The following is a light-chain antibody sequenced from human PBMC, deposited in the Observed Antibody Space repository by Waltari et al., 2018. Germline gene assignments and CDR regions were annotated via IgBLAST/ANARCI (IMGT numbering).Light chain of an antibody. CDR3: LQHQAYPLT. CDR2: GAF. J-gene: IGKJ4*01. CDR1: QDITKY. Sequence: DIQMTQSPSSLSASVGDRVTITCRASQDITKYLAWFQQKPGRAPKSLIYGAFILQSGVSSNFSGSGSGTDFTLTITSLQPEDFGTYYCLQHQAYPLTVGGGTKVDIK. V-gene: IGKV1-16*02.